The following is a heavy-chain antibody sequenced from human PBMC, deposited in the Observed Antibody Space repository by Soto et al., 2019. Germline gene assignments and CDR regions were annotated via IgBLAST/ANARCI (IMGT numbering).Heavy chain of an antibody. V-gene: IGHV3-66*01. CDR2: IYSDGRT. CDR3: ARVTNLAFDY. D-gene: IGHD2-8*01. J-gene: IGHJ4*02. CDR1: GLTVSTNY. Sequence: LRLSCASSGLTVSTNYMSWVRQAPGKGLEWVSVIYSDGRTYRADSVKGRFTISRDNFENTLYLQMNSLRAEDTAVYYCARVTNLAFDYWGQGTLVTVSS.